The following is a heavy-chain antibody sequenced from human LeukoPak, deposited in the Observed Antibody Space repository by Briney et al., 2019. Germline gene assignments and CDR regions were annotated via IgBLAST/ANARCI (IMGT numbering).Heavy chain of an antibody. CDR2: IHSGGTT. D-gene: IGHD2-15*01. CDR1: GFTVSSNY. CDR3: ARERRYCSGDNCYSGLDY. Sequence: PGVSLRLSCAVSGFTVSSNYMSWVRQAPGKGLEWVSLIHSGGTTDYADSVKDRFTISRDYSKNTVNLQINSLRAEDTAVYYCARERRYCSGDNCYSGLDYWGQGTLVTVSS. J-gene: IGHJ4*02. V-gene: IGHV3-53*01.